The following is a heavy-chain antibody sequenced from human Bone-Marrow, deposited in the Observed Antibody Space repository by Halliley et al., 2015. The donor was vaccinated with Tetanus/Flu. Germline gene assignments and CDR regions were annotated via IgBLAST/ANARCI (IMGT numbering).Heavy chain of an antibody. CDR2: IGGDAGST. CDR3: AKDRRSKGVYYYGLDV. J-gene: IGHJ6*02. Sequence: CAASGFNFNNYAMTWVRQAPGKGLEWVSGIGGDAGSTYYADSVKGRFTISRDNSKNTLYLQMSSLRVEDTAVYYCAKDRRSKGVYYYGLDVWGQGTTVTVSS. CDR1: GFNFNNYA. D-gene: IGHD2-2*01. V-gene: IGHV3-23*01.